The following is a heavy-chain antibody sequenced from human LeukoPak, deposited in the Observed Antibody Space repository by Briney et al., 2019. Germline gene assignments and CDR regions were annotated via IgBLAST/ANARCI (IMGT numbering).Heavy chain of an antibody. CDR3: AKDLYYYDSSLFDY. CDR1: GFTFDDYA. Sequence: AGRSLRLSCAASGFTFDDYAMHWVRQAPGKDLEWVSGISWNSGSIGYADSVKGRFTISRDNAKNSLYLQMNSLRAEDMALYYCAKDLYYYDSSLFDYWGQGTLVTVSS. CDR2: ISWNSGSI. J-gene: IGHJ4*02. V-gene: IGHV3-9*03. D-gene: IGHD3-22*01.